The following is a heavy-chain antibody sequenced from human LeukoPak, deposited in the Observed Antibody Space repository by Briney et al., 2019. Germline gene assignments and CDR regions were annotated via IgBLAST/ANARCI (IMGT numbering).Heavy chain of an antibody. Sequence: SETLSLTCTVSGGSISSNYWSWIRQPPGKRLEWLGYINQSGSTTYNPSLKSRLTMSVDTSKNQISLNLISLTAADTAVYYCARLPGIAAVWGQGTLVTVSS. D-gene: IGHD6-13*01. J-gene: IGHJ4*02. V-gene: IGHV4-59*08. CDR2: INQSGST. CDR1: GGSISSNY. CDR3: ARLPGIAAV.